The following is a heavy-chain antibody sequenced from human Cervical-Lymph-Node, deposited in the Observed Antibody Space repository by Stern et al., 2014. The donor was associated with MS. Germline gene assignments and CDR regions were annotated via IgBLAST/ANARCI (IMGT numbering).Heavy chain of an antibody. D-gene: IGHD1-20*01. CDR2: ISADGTLK. CDR3: AKGDNWRWLNP. J-gene: IGHJ5*02. Sequence: VQLVQSGGGVVQPGRSLRLSCAASGFTFSAYGMHWVRQAPGKGLEWVAVISADGTLKFYGDSVKGRFTISRDNSKNTLFLQMNSLRAEDTAVYYCAKGDNWRWLNPWGQGTLVTVSS. CDR1: GFTFSAYG. V-gene: IGHV3-30*18.